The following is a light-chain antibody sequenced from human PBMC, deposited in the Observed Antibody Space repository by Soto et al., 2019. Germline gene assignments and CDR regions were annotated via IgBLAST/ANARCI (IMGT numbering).Light chain of an antibody. CDR2: DAS. Sequence: DIQMTQSPSTLSASVGDRVTITCRASQSISSWLAWYQQKPGKAPNLLIYDASNLESGVPSKFSGSRSGTEFTLTISSLQPDDFATYYCQQYNSYQWTFGQGTKVDIK. CDR3: QQYNSYQWT. V-gene: IGKV1-5*01. J-gene: IGKJ1*01. CDR1: QSISSW.